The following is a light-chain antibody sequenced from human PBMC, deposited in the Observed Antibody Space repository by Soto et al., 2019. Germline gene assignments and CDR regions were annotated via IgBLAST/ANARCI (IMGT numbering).Light chain of an antibody. CDR1: QGIAPS. CDR2: ATY. Sequence: QMTQSPSSLSAFVGDRVTINCRASQGIAPSLAWFQQKPWKVPKLLIYATYTLQSGLPSRFSGRGSGTEFTLTISSLQPEDVATYYFQKYNSAPLTFGGGTKVEIK. CDR3: QKYNSAPLT. J-gene: IGKJ4*01. V-gene: IGKV1-27*01.